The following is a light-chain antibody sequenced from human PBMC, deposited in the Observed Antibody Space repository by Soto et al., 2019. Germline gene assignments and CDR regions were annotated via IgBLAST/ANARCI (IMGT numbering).Light chain of an antibody. CDR1: QGINKY. V-gene: IGKV1-27*01. J-gene: IGKJ3*01. CDR2: AAS. Sequence: DIQMTQSPSSLSASVGDRVTITCRASQGINKYLAWYQQKPGKAPKLLIFAASTLQSGVPSRFSGSGSGTDFTLIISSLQPEDVATYYCQMYYSVPSCTFGPGTKVDI. CDR3: QMYYSVPSCT.